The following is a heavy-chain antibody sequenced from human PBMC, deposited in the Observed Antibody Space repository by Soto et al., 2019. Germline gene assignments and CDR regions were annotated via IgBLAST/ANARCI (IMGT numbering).Heavy chain of an antibody. J-gene: IGHJ4*02. CDR2: ISYDGSNK. V-gene: IGHV3-30*18. CDR1: GFTFSSYG. D-gene: IGHD4-17*01. Sequence: LRLSCASSGFTFSSYGMHCVRQAPGKGLEWVAVISYDGSNKYYADSVKGRFTISRDNSKNTLYLQMNSLRAEDTAVYYCAKDRHGDYDYWGQGTLVTVSS. CDR3: AKDRHGDYDY.